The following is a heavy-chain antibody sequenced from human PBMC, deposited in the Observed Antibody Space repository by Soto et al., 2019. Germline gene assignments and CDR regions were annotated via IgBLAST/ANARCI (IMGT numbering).Heavy chain of an antibody. Sequence: ESGPTLVNPTQTLTLTCTFSGFSLKSSGVGVAWIRQPPGKALEWLALVYWSDEKRYSPSLKKRLTITKDTSKNEVVLTMTNMAPLHTATYYFAHKPYSFATGTYYNLRWFDPWGQGMLVTVSS. D-gene: IGHD3-10*01. CDR2: VYWSDEK. CDR1: GFSLKSSGVG. CDR3: AHKPYSFATGTYYNLRWFDP. V-gene: IGHV2-5*01. J-gene: IGHJ5*02.